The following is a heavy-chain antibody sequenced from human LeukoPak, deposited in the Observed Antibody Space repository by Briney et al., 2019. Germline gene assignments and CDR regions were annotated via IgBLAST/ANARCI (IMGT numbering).Heavy chain of an antibody. V-gene: IGHV4-39*07. CDR2: IYYSGST. Sequence: SETLSLTCTVSGGSISSSYYYWGWIRQPPGKGLEWIGSIYYSGSTYYNPSLKSRVTISVDTSKNQFSLKLRSVTAADTAVYYCARLNYYDSSGYPFDYWGQGTLVTVSS. CDR1: GGSISSSYYY. J-gene: IGHJ4*02. CDR3: ARLNYYDSSGYPFDY. D-gene: IGHD3-22*01.